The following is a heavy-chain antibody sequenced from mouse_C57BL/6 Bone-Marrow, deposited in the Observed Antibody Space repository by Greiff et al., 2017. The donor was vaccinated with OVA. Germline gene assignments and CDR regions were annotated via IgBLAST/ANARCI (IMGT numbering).Heavy chain of an antibody. CDR2: IDPETGGT. CDR3: TTVCWAWCAY. J-gene: IGHJ3*01. V-gene: IGHV1-15*01. D-gene: IGHD4-1*01. Sequence: QVQLQQSGAELVRPGASVTLSCKASGYTFTDYEMHWVKQTPVHGLEWIGAIDPETGGTAYNQKFKGKAILTADKSSSTAYMELRGLTSEDSAVYYCTTVCWAWCAYWGQGTLVTVSA. CDR1: GYTFTDYE.